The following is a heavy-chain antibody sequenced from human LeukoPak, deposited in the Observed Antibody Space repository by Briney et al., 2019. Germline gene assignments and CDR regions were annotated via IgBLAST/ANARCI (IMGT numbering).Heavy chain of an antibody. D-gene: IGHD2-21*02. CDR3: ARRVVTAPMAFDY. CDR2: INHSGST. J-gene: IGHJ4*02. CDR1: GGSFSGYY. V-gene: IGHV4-34*01. Sequence: SETLSLTCAVYGGSFSGYYWSWIRQPPGKGLEWIGEINHSGSTNYNPSLKSRVTISVDTSKNQFSLKLSSVTAADTAVYYCARRVVTAPMAFDYWGQGTLVTVSS.